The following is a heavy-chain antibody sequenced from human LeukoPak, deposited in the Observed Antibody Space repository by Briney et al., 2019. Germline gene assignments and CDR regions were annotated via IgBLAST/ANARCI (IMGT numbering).Heavy chain of an antibody. D-gene: IGHD1-26*01. CDR3: ARTTTSFGYYYYYMDV. V-gene: IGHV4-4*09. Sequence: SETLSLTCTVSGGSISSYYWSWIRQPPAKGLEWIGYIYTSGSTNYNPSLKSRVTISVDTSKNQFSLKLSSVTAADTAVYYCARTTTSFGYYYYYMDVWGKGTTVTVSS. J-gene: IGHJ6*03. CDR2: IYTSGST. CDR1: GGSISSYY.